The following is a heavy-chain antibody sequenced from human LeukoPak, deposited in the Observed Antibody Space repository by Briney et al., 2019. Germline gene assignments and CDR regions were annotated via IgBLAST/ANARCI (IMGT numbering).Heavy chain of an antibody. J-gene: IGHJ1*01. V-gene: IGHV4-4*07. CDR3: AREPYDSQYFQH. D-gene: IGHD3-22*01. CDR1: GGSISSYY. CDR2: FYTSGST. Sequence: PSETLALTCTVSGGSISSYYWSWIRQPAGKGLEWIGRFYTSGSTNYNPSLKSPVAMSVDTSKNQYSLKLSSVTAADTAVYYCAREPYDSQYFQHWGQGTLVTVSS.